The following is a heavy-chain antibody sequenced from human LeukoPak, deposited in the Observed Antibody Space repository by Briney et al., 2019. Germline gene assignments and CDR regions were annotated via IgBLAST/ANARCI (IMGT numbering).Heavy chain of an antibody. J-gene: IGHJ6*03. V-gene: IGHV3-21*05. CDR1: GFTFSTYS. D-gene: IGHD2-2*03. CDR3: ARDHGGMDIVVVPAAMWVSYYMDV. CDR2: ISSSSSYI. Sequence: GGSLRLSCAASGFTFSTYSMNWVRQAPGKGLEWVSYISSSSSYIYYADSVKGRFTISRDNAKNSLYLQTNSLRAEDTAVYYCARDHGGMDIVVVPAAMWVSYYMDVWGKGTTVTVSS.